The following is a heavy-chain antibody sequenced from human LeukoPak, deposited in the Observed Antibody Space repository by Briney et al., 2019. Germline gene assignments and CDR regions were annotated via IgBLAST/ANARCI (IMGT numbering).Heavy chain of an antibody. CDR2: ISYNGTTK. D-gene: IGHD3-3*02. V-gene: IGHV3-30-3*01. Sequence: GGSLRLSCAASGFTFSNFAMHWVRQTPGKGLEWVALISYNGTTKYNEDSVKGRFTISRDDSKSTLFLQMNSLRPDDSAVYYCARPYLEWSLKFYMDVWGKGTTVTVSS. CDR3: ARPYLEWSLKFYMDV. CDR1: GFTFSNFA. J-gene: IGHJ6*03.